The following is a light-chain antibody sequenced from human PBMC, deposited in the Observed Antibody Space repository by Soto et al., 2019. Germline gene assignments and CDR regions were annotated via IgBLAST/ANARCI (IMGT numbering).Light chain of an antibody. CDR2: GGS. Sequence: EIVMTQSPATLSVSPGERATLSCRASQSVRSNLAWYQQKPGQAPRLLIYGGSTRATGIPARFSGSGSGTEFTLTISSLQSEDFVIYYCQQYNNWPRTFGQGTKVEIK. CDR1: QSVRSN. V-gene: IGKV3-15*01. J-gene: IGKJ1*01. CDR3: QQYNNWPRT.